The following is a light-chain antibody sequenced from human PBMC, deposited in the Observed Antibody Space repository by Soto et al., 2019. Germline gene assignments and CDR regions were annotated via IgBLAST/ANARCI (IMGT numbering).Light chain of an antibody. CDR3: ISHAGGNNLV. Sequence: QSALTQPPSASGSPGQSVTISCSGTSSDVGGYNFVSWYQEHPGKAPKLIIYEVTKRPSGVPDRFSGSKSGNTASLTVSGLQAEDEADYYCISHAGGNNLVFGGGTKLTVL. CDR1: SSDVGGYNF. V-gene: IGLV2-8*01. CDR2: EVT. J-gene: IGLJ3*02.